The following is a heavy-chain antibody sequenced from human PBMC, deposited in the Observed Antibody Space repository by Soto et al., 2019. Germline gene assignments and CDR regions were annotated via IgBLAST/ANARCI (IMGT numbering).Heavy chain of an antibody. CDR2: INSDASHT. J-gene: IGHJ5*02. CDR3: VRDGHCLTTSCYGNWFDP. V-gene: IGHV3-74*01. Sequence: VGSLRLSCVASGFTFSTYWMHWIRQVPGKGLEWVSRINSDASHTYYADSVKGRFTISRNNAKNTLHLEMNSLRAKDTAVYYCVRDGHCLTTSCYGNWFDPWGQGTLVTVSS. CDR1: GFTFSTYW. D-gene: IGHD2-2*01.